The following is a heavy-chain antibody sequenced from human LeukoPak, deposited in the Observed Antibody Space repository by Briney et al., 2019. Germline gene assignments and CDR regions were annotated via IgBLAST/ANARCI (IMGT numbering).Heavy chain of an antibody. J-gene: IGHJ5*02. CDR3: ARDHDYEAIFGNWFDP. V-gene: IGHV1-69*13. CDR1: GGTFSSYA. CDR2: IIPIFGTA. Sequence: VASVKVSCKASGGTFSSYAISWVRQAPGQGLEWMGGIIPIFGTANYAQKFQGRVTITADESTSTAYMELSSLRSEDTAVYYCARDHDYEAIFGNWFDPWGQGTLVTVSS. D-gene: IGHD3-10*02.